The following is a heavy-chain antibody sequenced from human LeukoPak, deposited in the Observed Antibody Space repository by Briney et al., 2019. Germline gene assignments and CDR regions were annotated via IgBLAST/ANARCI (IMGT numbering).Heavy chain of an antibody. CDR2: IDPSDSYT. Sequence: GESLRITCKGSGYSFTSYWISWVRQMPGKGLEWMGRIDPSDSYTNYSPSFQGHVTITADKSISTAYLQWSSLKASDTAMYYCAIAAAGYYYYGMDVWGKGTTVTVSS. CDR3: AIAAAGYYYYGMDV. D-gene: IGHD6-13*01. CDR1: GYSFTSYW. V-gene: IGHV5-10-1*01. J-gene: IGHJ6*04.